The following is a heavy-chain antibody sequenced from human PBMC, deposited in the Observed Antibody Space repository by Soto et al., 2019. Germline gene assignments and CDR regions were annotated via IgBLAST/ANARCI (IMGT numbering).Heavy chain of an antibody. J-gene: IGHJ4*02. CDR2: IYYSGST. Sequence: SETLSLTCTVSGGTISSYYWSWIRQPPGKGLEWIGYIYYSGSTNYNPSLKSRVTISVDTSKNQFSLKMSSVTAADTAVYYCARLATRYYFDYWGQGTLVTVSS. CDR3: ARLATRYYFDY. V-gene: IGHV4-59*01. D-gene: IGHD1-1*01. CDR1: GGTISSYY.